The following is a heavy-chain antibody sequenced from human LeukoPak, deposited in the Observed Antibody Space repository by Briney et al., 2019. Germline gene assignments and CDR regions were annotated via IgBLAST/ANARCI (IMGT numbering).Heavy chain of an antibody. CDR3: ARDYYDSSGYYQVSY. J-gene: IGHJ4*02. Sequence: GGSLRLSCAASGFTFSSYGMHWVRQAPGKGLEWVAVISYDGSNKDFAGSLKGRFTISRDNSKNTLYLQMNSLRAEDTAVYYCARDYYDSSGYYQVSYWGQGTLVTVSS. D-gene: IGHD3-22*01. V-gene: IGHV3-30*03. CDR1: GFTFSSYG. CDR2: ISYDGSNK.